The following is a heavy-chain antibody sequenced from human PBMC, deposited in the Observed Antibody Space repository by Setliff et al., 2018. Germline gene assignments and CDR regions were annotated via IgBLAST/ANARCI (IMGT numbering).Heavy chain of an antibody. CDR3: ARAPSGTGFYHFFSYMDV. J-gene: IGHJ6*03. V-gene: IGHV1-2*02. CDR2: FRPLRGDT. CDR1: GYIFSAYH. D-gene: IGHD1-7*01. Sequence: ASVKVSCKASGYIFSAYHVHWVRQAPGQGPEWVGCFRPLRGDTKSAQKFQGRLTMTGDASINTAFMELTGLTSDDTAVYYCARAPSGTGFYHFFSYMDVWGKGTTVTVSS.